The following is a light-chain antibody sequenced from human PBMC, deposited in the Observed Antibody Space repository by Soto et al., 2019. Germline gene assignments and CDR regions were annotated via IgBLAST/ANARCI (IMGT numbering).Light chain of an antibody. CDR1: SSDVGAYNY. V-gene: IGLV2-8*01. CDR2: GVN. CDR3: SSYAANDNVV. J-gene: IGLJ2*01. Sequence: QSVLAQPPSASGSPGRSVASSCTGTSSDVGAYNYVCWYQQHPGKAPKLMIYGVNKRPSGVPDRFSGSKSGNTASLTVSGLQAEDEADYYCSSYAANDNVVFGGGTKVTVL.